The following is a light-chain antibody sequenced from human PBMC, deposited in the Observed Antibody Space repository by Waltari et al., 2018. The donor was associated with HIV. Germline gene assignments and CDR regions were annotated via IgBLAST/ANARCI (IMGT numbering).Light chain of an antibody. CDR2: DAT. Sequence: QTVVTQEPSLTVSPAVTVTLTCRSTTGTVTSDHHPYWFQQKPGQTPRTLIYDATDKLAWTPARFSPSFLGGKAALTLTAAQPEDEADYYCLLSYGSVRLFGGGTRLTV. J-gene: IGLJ3*02. V-gene: IGLV7-46*01. CDR1: TGTVTSDHH. CDR3: LLSYGSVRL.